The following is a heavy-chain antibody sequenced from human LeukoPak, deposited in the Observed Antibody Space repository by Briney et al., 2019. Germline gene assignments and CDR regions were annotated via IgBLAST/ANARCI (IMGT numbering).Heavy chain of an antibody. J-gene: IGHJ3*02. CDR1: GFTFSRHW. CDR3: ARISLGSGELLDAFDI. D-gene: IGHD3-10*01. Sequence: HAGGSLRLSCAASGFTFSRHWMNWIRQAPGKGLEWVANIKEDGSEKYYVDDVKGRFTISRDNAKNSLFLQMNSLRGEDTAVYYCARISLGSGELLDAFDIWGQGTVVTVSS. CDR2: IKEDGSEK. V-gene: IGHV3-7*01.